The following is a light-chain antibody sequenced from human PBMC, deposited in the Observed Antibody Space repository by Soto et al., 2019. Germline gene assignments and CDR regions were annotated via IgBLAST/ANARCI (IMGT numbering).Light chain of an antibody. Sequence: EIVMTQSPATLSVSPGERATLSCRASQSVSSNLAWYQQKPGQAPRLLSYGASTRATGIPARFSGSGSGTEFTLTISSLQSEDVGVHYCQQYDNWPPLTFGGGTKVEIK. CDR3: QQYDNWPPLT. V-gene: IGKV3-15*01. J-gene: IGKJ4*01. CDR2: GAS. CDR1: QSVSSN.